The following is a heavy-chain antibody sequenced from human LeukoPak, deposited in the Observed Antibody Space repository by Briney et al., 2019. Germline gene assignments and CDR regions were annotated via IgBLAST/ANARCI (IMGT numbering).Heavy chain of an antibody. CDR1: GFTFSRNG. J-gene: IGHJ1*01. CDR3: ARAYDSSGYWPEYFHH. D-gene: IGHD3-22*01. Sequence: GGSLRLSCAASGFTFSRNGMHWVRQAPGKGLEWVSIIYGGGSTYYADSVNGRFTISRHNSKNTLFLQMNSLRTEDTAVYYCARAYDSSGYWPEYFHHWGQGTLVTVSS. CDR2: IYGGGST. V-gene: IGHV3-53*04.